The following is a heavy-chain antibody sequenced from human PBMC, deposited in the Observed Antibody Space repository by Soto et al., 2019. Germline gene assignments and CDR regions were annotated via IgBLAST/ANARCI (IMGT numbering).Heavy chain of an antibody. D-gene: IGHD6-13*01. Sequence: PGGSLRLSCAASGFTFSSYSMNWVRQAPGKGLVWVSRINSDGSSTSYADSVKGRFTISRDNAKNTLYLQMNSLRAEDTAVYYCARESWTRTQGLCYWGQGTLVTVS. CDR2: INSDGSST. CDR1: GFTFSSYS. CDR3: ARESWTRTQGLCY. J-gene: IGHJ4*02. V-gene: IGHV3-74*01.